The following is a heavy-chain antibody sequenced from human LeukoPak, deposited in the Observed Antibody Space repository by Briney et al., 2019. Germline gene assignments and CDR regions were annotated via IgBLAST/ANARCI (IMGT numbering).Heavy chain of an antibody. CDR1: GGSISSGDYY. CDR3: ARDSRRSGSVADY. J-gene: IGHJ4*02. CDR2: IYYSGST. Sequence: SQTPSLTCTVSGGSISSGDYYWSWIRQPPGKGLEWIGYIYYSGSTYYNPSLKSRVTISVDTSKNQFSLKLSSVTAADTAVYYCARDSRRSGSVADYWGQGTLVTVSS. V-gene: IGHV4-30-4*01. D-gene: IGHD3-10*01.